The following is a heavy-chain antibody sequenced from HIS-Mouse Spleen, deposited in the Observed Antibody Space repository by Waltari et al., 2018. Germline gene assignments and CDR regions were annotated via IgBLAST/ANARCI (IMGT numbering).Heavy chain of an antibody. CDR1: GGSISSYY. V-gene: IGHV4-59*08. J-gene: IGHJ4*02. CDR2: IYYSGGT. CDR3: ARGGLLAATYYFDY. D-gene: IGHD2-15*01. Sequence: QVQLQESGPGLVKPSETLSLTCTVSGGSISSYYWSWIRQPPGKGLEWIGYIYYSGGTNYTPPLKSRVTISGDTSKNQFSLKLSSVTAADTAVYYCARGGLLAATYYFDYWGQGTLVTVSS.